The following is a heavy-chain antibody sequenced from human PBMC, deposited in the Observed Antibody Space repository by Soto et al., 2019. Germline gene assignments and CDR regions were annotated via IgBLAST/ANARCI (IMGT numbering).Heavy chain of an antibody. Sequence: PSETLSLTCTVSGGSISSYYWSWIRQPPGKGLEWIGYIYYSGSTNYNPSLKSRVTISVDTSKNQFSLKLSSVTAADTAVYYCARENTLTTVTTAFDYWGQGTLVTVSS. CDR1: GGSISSYY. CDR2: IYYSGST. V-gene: IGHV4-59*01. J-gene: IGHJ4*02. CDR3: ARENTLTTVTTAFDY. D-gene: IGHD4-17*01.